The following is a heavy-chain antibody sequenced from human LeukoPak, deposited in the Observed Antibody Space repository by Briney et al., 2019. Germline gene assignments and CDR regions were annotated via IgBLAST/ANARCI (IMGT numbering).Heavy chain of an antibody. Sequence: GGSLRLSCAASGFTFSSYGMHWVRQAPGKGLEWVAFIRYDGSNKYYADSVKGRFTISRDNSKNTLYLQMNSLRAEDTAVYYCAKDDTRYCSSTSCQLFDYWGQGTLVTVSS. V-gene: IGHV3-30*02. CDR2: IRYDGSNK. CDR3: AKDDTRYCSSTSCQLFDY. J-gene: IGHJ4*02. CDR1: GFTFSSYG. D-gene: IGHD2-2*01.